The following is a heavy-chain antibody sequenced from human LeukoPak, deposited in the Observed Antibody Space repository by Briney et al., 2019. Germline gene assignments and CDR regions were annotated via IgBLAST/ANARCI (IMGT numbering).Heavy chain of an antibody. J-gene: IGHJ4*02. V-gene: IGHV3-48*01. Sequence: GGSLRLSCAASGFTFSSYSMNWVRQAPGKGLEWVSYISSSSSTIYYADSVKGRFTISRDNAKNSLYLQMNSLRAEVRAEYYCARDRPRGVAAAGFDYWGQGTLVTVSS. CDR3: ARDRPRGVAAAGFDY. CDR2: ISSSSSTI. CDR1: GFTFSSYS. D-gene: IGHD6-13*01.